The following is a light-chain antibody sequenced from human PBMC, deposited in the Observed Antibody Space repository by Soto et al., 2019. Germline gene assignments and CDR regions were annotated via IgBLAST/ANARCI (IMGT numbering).Light chain of an antibody. CDR3: QHWVDYMWT. V-gene: IGKV1-5*03. Sequence: DIHLTQSPSTLSASVGDRVTITCRASQSISSWLAWYQQKPGKAPKLLIYKASTLDSGVPSRFSGSGSGTEFTLTISSLQPDDFATYYCQHWVDYMWTFGQGTKVEIK. CDR1: QSISSW. J-gene: IGKJ1*01. CDR2: KAS.